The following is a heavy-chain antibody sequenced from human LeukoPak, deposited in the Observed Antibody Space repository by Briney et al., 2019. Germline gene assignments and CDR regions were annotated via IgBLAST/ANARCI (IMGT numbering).Heavy chain of an antibody. CDR3: ARVTRLYYYDSSSDAFDI. CDR2: MNPNSGNT. D-gene: IGHD3-22*01. CDR1: GYTFTSYD. Sequence: GASVKVSCKASGYTFTSYDINWVRQATGQGLEWTGWMNPNSGNTGYAQKFQGRVTMTRNTSISTAYMELSSLRSEDTAVYYCARVTRLYYYDSSSDAFDIWGQGTMVTVSS. V-gene: IGHV1-8*01. J-gene: IGHJ3*02.